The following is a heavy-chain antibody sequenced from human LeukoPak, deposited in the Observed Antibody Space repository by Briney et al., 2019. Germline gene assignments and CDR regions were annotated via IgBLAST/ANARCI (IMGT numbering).Heavy chain of an antibody. J-gene: IGHJ4*02. CDR2: IIPIFGTA. CDR3: ARTYDRSGYPFTPFDY. CDR1: GGTFSSYA. D-gene: IGHD3-22*01. Sequence: ASVKVSCKASGGTFSSYAISWVRQAPGQGLEWMGGIIPIFGTANYAQKFQGRVTITADESTSTAYMELSSLRSEDTAVYYCARTYDRSGYPFTPFDYWGQGTLVTVSS. V-gene: IGHV1-69*13.